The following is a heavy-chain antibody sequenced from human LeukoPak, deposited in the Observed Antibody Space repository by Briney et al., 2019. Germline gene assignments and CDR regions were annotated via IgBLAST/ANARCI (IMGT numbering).Heavy chain of an antibody. CDR2: IKYDGSEK. J-gene: IGHJ4*02. CDR1: GFTFSSYW. V-gene: IGHV3-7*01. Sequence: GGSLRLSCAASGFTFSSYWMSWVRQAPGKGLEWAANIKYDGSEKDYVDSVKGRFTISRDNAKNSLYLQMNSLRAEDTALYYCARDIDPAGLFFDYWGQGTLVTVSS. CDR3: ARDIDPAGLFFDY. D-gene: IGHD6-13*01.